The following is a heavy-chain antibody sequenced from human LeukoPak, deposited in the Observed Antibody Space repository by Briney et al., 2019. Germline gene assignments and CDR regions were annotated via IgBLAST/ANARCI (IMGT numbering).Heavy chain of an antibody. CDR3: ARDRWFDP. J-gene: IGHJ5*02. CDR2: IYYSGST. CDR1: GGSISSSSYY. Sequence: SETLSLTCTVSGGSISSSSYYWGWIRQPPGKGLEWIGSIYYSGSTYYNPSLKSRVTISVDTSKNQFSLKLSSVTAADTAVYYCARDRWFDPWGQGTLVTVSS. V-gene: IGHV4-39*07.